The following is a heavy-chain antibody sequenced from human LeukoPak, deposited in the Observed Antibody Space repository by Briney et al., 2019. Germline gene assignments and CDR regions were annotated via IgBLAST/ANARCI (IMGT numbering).Heavy chain of an antibody. Sequence: GGSLRLSCAASGFTFSSNYMSWVRQAPGKGLEWVSVIYSGGSTYYADSVTGRFTISRDNSKNTLYLQMNSLRAEDTAVYYCARDDLGYCSSTSCPTNDYWGQGTLVTVSS. J-gene: IGHJ4*02. V-gene: IGHV3-66*02. CDR1: GFTFSSNY. CDR3: ARDDLGYCSSTSCPTNDY. CDR2: IYSGGST. D-gene: IGHD2-2*01.